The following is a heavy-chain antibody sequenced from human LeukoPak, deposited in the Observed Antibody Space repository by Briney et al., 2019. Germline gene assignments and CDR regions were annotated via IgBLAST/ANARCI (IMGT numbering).Heavy chain of an antibody. CDR2: IYSGDDT. CDR1: EFTVTSNY. V-gene: IGHV3-53*01. Sequence: GGSLRLSCAASEFTVTSNYMSWVRQAPGKGLEWVSVIYSGDDTYYADSVKGRFTISRDNSKNLVYLQMSSLRAEDTAVYYCATGGAARSAGHWGQGTLVTVSS. CDR3: ATGGAARSAGH. J-gene: IGHJ4*02. D-gene: IGHD6-6*01.